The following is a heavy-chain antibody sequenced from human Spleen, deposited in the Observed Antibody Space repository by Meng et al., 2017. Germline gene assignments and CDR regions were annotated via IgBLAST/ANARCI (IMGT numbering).Heavy chain of an antibody. Sequence: LSLTCAASGFTFTSYAMHWVRQAPGKGLEWVAVISHDGSNKYNADSVKGRFTISRDNSKNTLYLQMNNLRAEDTAVYYCARGGYYGSGSYFEYFQHWGQGTLVTVSS. CDR3: ARGGYYGSGSYFEYFQH. D-gene: IGHD3-10*01. V-gene: IGHV3-30*04. CDR1: GFTFTSYA. J-gene: IGHJ1*01. CDR2: ISHDGSNK.